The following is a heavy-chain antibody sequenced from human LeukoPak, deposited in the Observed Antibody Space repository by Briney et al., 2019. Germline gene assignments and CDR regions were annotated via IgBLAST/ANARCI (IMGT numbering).Heavy chain of an antibody. J-gene: IGHJ4*01. CDR2: ISSSSSYI. CDR3: ARVGARKDYDY. V-gene: IGHV3-21*01. CDR1: GFTFSSYS. Sequence: GGSLRLSCAASGFTFSSYSMNWVRQAPGKGLEWVSSISSSSSYIYYADSVKGRFTISRGNAKNSLYLQMNSLRAEDTAVYYCARVGARKDYDYWGQEPWSPSPQ.